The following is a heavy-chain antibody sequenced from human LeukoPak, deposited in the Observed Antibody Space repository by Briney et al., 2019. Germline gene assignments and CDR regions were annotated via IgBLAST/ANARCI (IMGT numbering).Heavy chain of an antibody. CDR1: GFTFDDYA. CDR3: AKDEDVNSSRRRLWLSRFGSNNLFQH. V-gene: IGHV3-9*01. CDR2: ISWNSGSI. D-gene: IGHD6-19*01. J-gene: IGHJ1*01. Sequence: GRSLRLSCAASGFTFDDYAMHWVRQAPGKGLEWVSGISWNSGSIGYADSVKGRFTISRDNAKNSPYLQMNSLRAEDTALYYCAKDEDVNSSRRRLWLSRFGSNNLFQHWGQGTLVTVSS.